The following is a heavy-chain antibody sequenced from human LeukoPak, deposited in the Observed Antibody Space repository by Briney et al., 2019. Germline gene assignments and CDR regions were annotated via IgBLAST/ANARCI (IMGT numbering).Heavy chain of an antibody. CDR1: GFTFSSYS. J-gene: IGHJ4*02. CDR2: ISSSSSYI. CDR3: AREEGSGWYGGGH. V-gene: IGHV3-21*01. Sequence: PGGSLRLSCAASGFTFSSYSMNWVCQAPGKGLEWVSSISSSSSYIYYADSVKGRFTISRDNAKNSLYLQMNSLRAEDTAVYYCAREEGSGWYGGGHWGQGTLVTVSS. D-gene: IGHD6-19*01.